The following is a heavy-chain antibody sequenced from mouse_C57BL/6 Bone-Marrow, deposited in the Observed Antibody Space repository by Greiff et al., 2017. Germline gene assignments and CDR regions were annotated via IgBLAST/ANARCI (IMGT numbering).Heavy chain of an antibody. CDR3: VRHGRYQAWFAY. CDR1: GFSFNTYA. Sequence: EVQVVESGGGLVQPKGSLKLSCAASGFSFNTYAMNWVRQAPGKGLEWVARIRSKSNNYATYYADSVKDRFTISRDDSESMLYLQRNNLKTEDTAMYDCVRHGRYQAWFAYWGQGTLVTVSA. J-gene: IGHJ3*01. CDR2: IRSKSNNYAT. D-gene: IGHD2-14*01. V-gene: IGHV10-1*01.